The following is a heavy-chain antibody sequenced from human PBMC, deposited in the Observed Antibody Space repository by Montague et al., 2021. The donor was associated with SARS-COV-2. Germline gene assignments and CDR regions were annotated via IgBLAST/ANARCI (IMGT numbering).Heavy chain of an antibody. CDR3: AREGYSAYDYGGCDI. J-gene: IGHJ3*02. Sequence: SLRLSCAASGFSVSNNYMSWVRQAPGKGLEWVSVVYSGGTTHYAXXVTGRLTISGDNSKNTLYVRVDSLRPEDTAVYYCAREGYSAYDYGGCDIWGQGAMVIVSS. D-gene: IGHD5-12*01. CDR1: GFSVSNNY. CDR2: VYSGGTT. V-gene: IGHV3-66*02.